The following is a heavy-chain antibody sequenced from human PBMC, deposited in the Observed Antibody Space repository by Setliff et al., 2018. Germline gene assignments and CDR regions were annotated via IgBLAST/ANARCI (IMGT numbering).Heavy chain of an antibody. CDR1: GGSISSSSYY. Sequence: PSETLSLTCTVSGGSISSSSYYWGWIRQPPGKGLEWIGSIYYSGSTYYNPSLKGRVTISVDTSKNQFSLKLSSVTAAGTAVYYCARTLYDYDILTGPGYYFDYWGQGTLVTVSS. V-gene: IGHV4-39*07. CDR2: IYYSGST. J-gene: IGHJ4*02. CDR3: ARTLYDYDILTGPGYYFDY. D-gene: IGHD3-9*01.